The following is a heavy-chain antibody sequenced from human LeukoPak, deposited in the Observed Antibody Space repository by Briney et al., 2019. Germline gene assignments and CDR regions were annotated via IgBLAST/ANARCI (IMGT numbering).Heavy chain of an antibody. Sequence: GGSLRLSCAASGFTVSSNYMSWVRQAPGKGLEWVAVISYDGSNKYYADSVKGRFTISRDNSKNTLYLQMNSLRAEDTAVYYRATSGYSYGYQQFDYWGQGTLVTVSS. D-gene: IGHD5-18*01. V-gene: IGHV3-30-3*01. CDR1: GFTVSSNY. J-gene: IGHJ4*02. CDR2: ISYDGSNK. CDR3: ATSGYSYGYQQFDY.